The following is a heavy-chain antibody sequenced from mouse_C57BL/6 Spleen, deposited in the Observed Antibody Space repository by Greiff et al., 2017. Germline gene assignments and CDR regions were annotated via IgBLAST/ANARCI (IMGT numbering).Heavy chain of an antibody. CDR1: GYAFSSSW. J-gene: IGHJ4*01. CDR3: ARDYDDAMDY. CDR2: IYPGDGDP. V-gene: IGHV1-82*01. D-gene: IGHD2-4*01. Sequence: VQLQQSGPELVKPGASVKISCKASGYAFSSSWMNWVKQRPGKGLEWIGRIYPGDGDPNYNGKFKGKATLTADKSSSTAYMQLSSLTSEDSAVYFCARDYDDAMDYWGQGTSVTVSS.